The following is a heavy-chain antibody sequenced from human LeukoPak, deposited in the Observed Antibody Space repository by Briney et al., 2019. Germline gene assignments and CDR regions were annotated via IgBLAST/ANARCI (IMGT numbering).Heavy chain of an antibody. CDR2: IYYSGST. D-gene: IGHD3-22*01. V-gene: IGHV4-59*01. Sequence: PSETLSLTCTVSGGSISSYYWSRIRQPPGKGVEGMGYIYYSGSTNHNPSLKSRVTISVDTSKNQFSLKLSSVTAADTAVYYCARKDYDSSGGWFDPWGQGTLVTVSS. J-gene: IGHJ5*02. CDR1: GGSISSYY. CDR3: ARKDYDSSGGWFDP.